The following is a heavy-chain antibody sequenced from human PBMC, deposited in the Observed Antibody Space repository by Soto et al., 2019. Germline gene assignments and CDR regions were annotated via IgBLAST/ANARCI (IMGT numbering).Heavy chain of an antibody. J-gene: IGHJ6*03. D-gene: IGHD5-18*01. CDR2: ISGSGGST. V-gene: IGHV3-23*01. CDR3: AKSRVDTAMVDYYYYYYMDV. CDR1: GFTFSSYA. Sequence: PGGSLRLSCAASGFTFSSYAMSWVRQAPGKGLEWVPAISGSGGSTYYADSVKGRFTISRDNSKNTLYLQMNSLRAEDTAVYYCAKSRVDTAMVDYYYYYYMDVWGKGTTVTVS.